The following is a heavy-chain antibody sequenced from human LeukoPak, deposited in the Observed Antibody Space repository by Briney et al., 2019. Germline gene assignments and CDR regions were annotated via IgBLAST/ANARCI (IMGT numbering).Heavy chain of an antibody. CDR2: LYHSGST. CDR3: AVLGHYYMDAFDL. V-gene: IGHV4-4*02. Sequence: SETLSLTCAVSGGSISSSNWWSWVRQPPGKGLEWIGELYHSGSTNHNPSLKSRVTISVDKYKNQFSMKPSSVPAEDPAVYYCAVLGHYYMDAFDLWGQGKMVTASS. CDR1: GGSISSSNW. J-gene: IGHJ3*01. D-gene: IGHD3-10*01.